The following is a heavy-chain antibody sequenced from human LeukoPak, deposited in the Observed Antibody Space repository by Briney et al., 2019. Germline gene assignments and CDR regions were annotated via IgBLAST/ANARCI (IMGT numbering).Heavy chain of an antibody. V-gene: IGHV3-7*03. D-gene: IGHD6-13*01. CDR3: TRVSVAVSRWYILDY. Sequence: PGGSLRLSCAASGFTFNSYGMSWVRQAPGNGLEWVANIKQDGSEKYYVDSVKGRFTISRDNAKNSLYLQMNSLRVEDTAVYYCTRVSVAVSRWYILDYWGQGTLVTVSS. J-gene: IGHJ4*02. CDR2: IKQDGSEK. CDR1: GFTFNSYG.